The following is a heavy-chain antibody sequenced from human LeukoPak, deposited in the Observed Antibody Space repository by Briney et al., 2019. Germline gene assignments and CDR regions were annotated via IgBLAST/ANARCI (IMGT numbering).Heavy chain of an antibody. J-gene: IGHJ4*02. CDR2: IYTSGST. CDR3: ARHATYSSGWYGDDYFFDY. D-gene: IGHD6-19*01. V-gene: IGHV4-4*07. CDR1: GGSISSYY. Sequence: PSETLSLTCTASGGSISSYYWSWIRQPAGKGLEWIGRIYTSGSTNYNPSLRSRVTMSVDTSKNQFSLKLSSVTAADTAVYYCARHATYSSGWYGDDYFFDYWGQRTLVTVSS.